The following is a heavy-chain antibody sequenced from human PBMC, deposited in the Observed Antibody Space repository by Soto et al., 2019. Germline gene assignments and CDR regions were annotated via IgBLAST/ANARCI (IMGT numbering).Heavy chain of an antibody. CDR2: IRSKANSYAT. D-gene: IGHD3-9*01. Sequence: EVQLVESGGGLVQPGGSPKLSCAASGFTFSGSAMHWVRQASGKGLEWVGRIRSKANSYATAYAASVKGRFTISRDDSKNTAYLQMNSLKTEDTAVYYCTGTYYDILTGPEEGAFDIWGQGTMVTVSS. J-gene: IGHJ3*02. V-gene: IGHV3-73*01. CDR3: TGTYYDILTGPEEGAFDI. CDR1: GFTFSGSA.